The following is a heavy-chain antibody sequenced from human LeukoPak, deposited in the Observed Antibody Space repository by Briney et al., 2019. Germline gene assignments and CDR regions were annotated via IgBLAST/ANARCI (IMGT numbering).Heavy chain of an antibody. D-gene: IGHD3-10*01. CDR3: ARDLGVTMVRGVIFYYYYGMDV. Sequence: PGGSLRLSCAASRFTFSSYIMHWFRQAPGKGLEWVAVISYDGSNKYYADSVKGRFTISRDNSKNTLYLQMNSLRAEDTAVYYCARDLGVTMVRGVIFYYYYGMDVWGQGTTVTVSS. J-gene: IGHJ6*02. CDR2: ISYDGSNK. V-gene: IGHV3-30-3*01. CDR1: RFTFSSYI.